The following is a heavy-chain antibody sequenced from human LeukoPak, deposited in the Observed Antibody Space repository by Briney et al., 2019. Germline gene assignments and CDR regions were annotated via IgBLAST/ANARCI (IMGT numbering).Heavy chain of an antibody. V-gene: IGHV3-23*01. CDR1: GFTFSSYA. CDR2: ISGSGGST. Sequence: GGSLRLSCAASGFTFSSYAMSWVRQAPGKGLEWVSAISGSGGSTYYADSVKGRFTISRDNSKNTLYLQMNSLRAEDTAVYYCGKVEYYYGSGSSDYWGQGTLVTVSS. J-gene: IGHJ4*02. CDR3: GKVEYYYGSGSSDY. D-gene: IGHD3-10*01.